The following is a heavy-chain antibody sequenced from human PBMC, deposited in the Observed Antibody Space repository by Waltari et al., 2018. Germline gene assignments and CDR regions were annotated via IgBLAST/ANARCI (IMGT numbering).Heavy chain of an antibody. V-gene: IGHV1-69*01. CDR2: IIPIFGTA. D-gene: IGHD4-4*01. Sequence: QVQLVQSGAEVKKPGSSVKVSCKASGGTFSSYAISWVRQAPGQGLEWMGGIIPIFGTANYAQKFQGRVTITADESTSTAYMELSSLRSEDTAVYYCARETLTTVITYYYGMDVWGQGTLVTVSS. CDR3: ARETLTTVITYYYGMDV. J-gene: IGHJ6*02. CDR1: GGTFSSYA.